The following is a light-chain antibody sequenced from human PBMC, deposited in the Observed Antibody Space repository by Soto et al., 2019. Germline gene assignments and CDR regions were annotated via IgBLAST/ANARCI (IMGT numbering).Light chain of an antibody. Sequence: EIVLTQSPGTLSLSAGERATLSCRASQSVSSSYLAWYQQKPGQAPRLLIYGASSRATGIPDRFSGSGSGTDFTLTISRLEPEDFAVNYCQQYRYSPSTFGPGTKVDIK. CDR3: QQYRYSPST. CDR2: GAS. V-gene: IGKV3-20*01. J-gene: IGKJ3*01. CDR1: QSVSSSY.